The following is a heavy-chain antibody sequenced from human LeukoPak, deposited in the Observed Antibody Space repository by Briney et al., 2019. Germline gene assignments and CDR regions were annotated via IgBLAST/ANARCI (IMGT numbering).Heavy chain of an antibody. J-gene: IGHJ4*02. CDR2: IYHSGST. V-gene: IGHV4-30-2*02. CDR1: GGSISSGGYS. CDR3: ARLGGDYVLYYFDY. D-gene: IGHD4-17*01. Sequence: SETLSLTCAVSGGSISSGGYSWSWIRQPPGKGLEWIGYIYHSGSTNYNPSLKSRVTISVDTSKNQFSLKLSSVTAADTAVYYCARLGGDYVLYYFDYWGQGTLVTVSS.